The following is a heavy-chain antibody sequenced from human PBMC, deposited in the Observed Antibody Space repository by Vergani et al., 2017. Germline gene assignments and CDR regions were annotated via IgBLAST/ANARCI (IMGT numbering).Heavy chain of an antibody. J-gene: IGHJ6*02. CDR3: VRVPLIRKGSGNYGINNYHGMDV. V-gene: IGHV3-7*01. CDR1: GFFSSSYW. CDR2: VNQDGSEK. Sequence: EGQLVESGGDWVQRGGSLRLSCAASGFFSSSYWMSWVRQAPGKGLEWVANVNQDGSEKYYVDSVRGRFTISRDNAKNSIYLQMNSLRAEDTAVYFCVRVPLIRKGSGNYGINNYHGMDVWGQGTTVIVSS. D-gene: IGHD3-10*01.